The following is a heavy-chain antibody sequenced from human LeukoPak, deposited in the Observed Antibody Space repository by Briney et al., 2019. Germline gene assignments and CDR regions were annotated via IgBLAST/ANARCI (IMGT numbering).Heavy chain of an antibody. D-gene: IGHD3-10*01. J-gene: IGHJ4*02. Sequence: GESLKISCKASGYSFTTYWIGWVRQMPGKGLEWMGIIYPGDSDTRYSPSFQGQVTISADKFISTAYLQWSSLRASDTAMYYCARRGSGSYYDSLDYWGQGTLVTASS. V-gene: IGHV5-51*01. CDR3: ARRGSGSYYDSLDY. CDR2: IYPGDSDT. CDR1: GYSFTTYW.